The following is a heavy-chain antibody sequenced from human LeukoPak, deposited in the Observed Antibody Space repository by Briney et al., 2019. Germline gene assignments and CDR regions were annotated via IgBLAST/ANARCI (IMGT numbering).Heavy chain of an antibody. Sequence: SETLSLTCTVSGGSISNYYWSWIRQPPGKGLEWIGYIYYSGSTNYNPSLKSRVTISVDTSKNQFSLKLNSVTAADTAVYYCARDTTMYPWGQGTLVTVSS. V-gene: IGHV4-59*01. CDR2: IYYSGST. D-gene: IGHD3-10*02. CDR3: ARDTTMYP. CDR1: GGSISNYY. J-gene: IGHJ5*02.